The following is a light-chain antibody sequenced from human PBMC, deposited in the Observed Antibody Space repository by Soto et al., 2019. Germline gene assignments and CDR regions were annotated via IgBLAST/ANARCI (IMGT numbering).Light chain of an antibody. J-gene: IGKJ1*01. CDR3: KQSYSSPPT. CDR1: QSVSSN. V-gene: IGKV3-15*01. Sequence: EIVLTQSPGTVSVSPGERATLSCRASQSVSSNLAWYQQKPGQAPRLLIYGAYTRATGIQARFSGSGSGTEFTLTIRSLQPEDFATYYCKQSYSSPPTFGQGTKVDIK. CDR2: GAY.